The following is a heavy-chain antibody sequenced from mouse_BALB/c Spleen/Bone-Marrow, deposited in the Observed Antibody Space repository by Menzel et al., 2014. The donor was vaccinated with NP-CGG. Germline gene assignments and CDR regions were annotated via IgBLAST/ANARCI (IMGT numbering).Heavy chain of an antibody. J-gene: IGHJ4*01. CDR2: IYPSDTYT. CDR3: TRYDNSHYYAVDY. V-gene: IGHV1-69*02. CDR1: GYTFTSYW. D-gene: IGHD2-12*01. Sequence: QVQLKQSGAELVRPGASVKLSCRASGYTFTSYWVNWVKQRPGQGLEWIGNIYPSDTYTNYNQRFKDKATLTVDKSSXTAYMQLSSPTSEDSAVYYCTRYDNSHYYAVDYWGQGTSGTVSS.